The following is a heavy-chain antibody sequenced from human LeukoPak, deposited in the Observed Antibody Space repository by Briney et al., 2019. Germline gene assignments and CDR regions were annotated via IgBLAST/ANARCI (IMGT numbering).Heavy chain of an antibody. D-gene: IGHD6-19*01. CDR2: INWGGGST. CDR1: GFTFDDYG. CDR3: ARDADSSGWNDY. V-gene: IGHV3-20*04. J-gene: IGHJ4*02. Sequence: GGSLRLSCAASGFTFDDYGMSWVRQAPGKGLEWVSGINWGGGSTGYTDSVKGRFTISRDNAKNSLCLQMNSLRAEDTAVYYCARDADSSGWNDYWGQGTLVTVSS.